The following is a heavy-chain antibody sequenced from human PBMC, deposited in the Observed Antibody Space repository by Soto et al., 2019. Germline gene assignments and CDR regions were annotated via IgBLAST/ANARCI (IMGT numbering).Heavy chain of an antibody. CDR1: GFTVSSNY. Sequence: GGSLRLSCAASGFTVSSNYMSWVRQAPGKGLEWVSVIYSGGSTYYADSVKGRFTISRHNSKNTLYLQMNSLRAEDTAVYYCARDRGEGRNYYYYMDVWGKGTTVTVSS. V-gene: IGHV3-53*04. CDR3: ARDRGEGRNYYYYMDV. J-gene: IGHJ6*03. CDR2: IYSGGST. D-gene: IGHD3-16*01.